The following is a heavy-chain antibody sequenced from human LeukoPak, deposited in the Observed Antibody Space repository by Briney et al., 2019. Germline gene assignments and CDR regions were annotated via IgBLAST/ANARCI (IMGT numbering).Heavy chain of an antibody. CDR1: GFTFSTYA. V-gene: IGHV3-23*01. Sequence: GGSLRLSCAASGFTFSTYAMSWVRQAPGKGLEWVSGISAGGGTTYYAESVKGRFTISRDNSKNTLYLEVSCLRAGDTAVYYCAKDRDGGSNTRAKGFDSWGQGTLDTVSS. CDR2: ISAGGGTT. CDR3: AKDRDGGSNTRAKGFDS. D-gene: IGHD3-16*01. J-gene: IGHJ4*02.